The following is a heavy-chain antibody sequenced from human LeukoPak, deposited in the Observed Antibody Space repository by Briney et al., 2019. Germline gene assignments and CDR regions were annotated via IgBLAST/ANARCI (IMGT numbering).Heavy chain of an antibody. CDR3: AMGGGLGIVDY. CDR1: GGSISSRNW. V-gene: IGHV4-4*02. CDR2: IYHSGST. Sequence: SETLSLTCAVSGGSISSRNWWSWVRQPPGKGLEWIGEIYHSGSTNYNPSLKTRVTISVDMSKNQFSLKLSSVTAADTAVYYCAMGGGLGIVDYWGQGTLVTVSS. D-gene: IGHD7-27*01. J-gene: IGHJ4*02.